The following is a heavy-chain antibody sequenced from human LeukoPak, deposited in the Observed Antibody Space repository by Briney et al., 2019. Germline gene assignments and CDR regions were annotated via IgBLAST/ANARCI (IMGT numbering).Heavy chain of an antibody. Sequence: PSETLSLTCTVSGGSITSSSYFWGWIRQPPGKGLEWIGTIYYSGSTYYNPSLKSRVTISVDTSKNQFSLRLSSVTAADTAVYYCARVDTIAAAGTWGQGTLVTVSS. CDR1: GGSITSSSYF. D-gene: IGHD6-13*01. V-gene: IGHV4-39*01. J-gene: IGHJ4*02. CDR2: IYYSGST. CDR3: ARVDTIAAAGT.